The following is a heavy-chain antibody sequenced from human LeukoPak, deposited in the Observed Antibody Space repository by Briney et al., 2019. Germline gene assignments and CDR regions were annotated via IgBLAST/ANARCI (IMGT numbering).Heavy chain of an antibody. Sequence: PSETLSLTCTVSGGSISSSSYYWGWIRQPPGKALEWIGSIYYSGSTYYNPSLKSRVTISVDTSKNQFSLKPSSVTAADTAVYYCARQSSGSYRPWGQGTLVTVSS. D-gene: IGHD3-10*01. CDR3: ARQSSGSYRP. J-gene: IGHJ5*02. CDR2: IYYSGST. CDR1: GGSISSSSYY. V-gene: IGHV4-39*01.